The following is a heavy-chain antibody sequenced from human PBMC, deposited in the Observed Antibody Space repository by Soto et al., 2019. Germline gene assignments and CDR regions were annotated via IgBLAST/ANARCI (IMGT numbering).Heavy chain of an antibody. CDR2: ISSSSYI. Sequence: GSLRLSCAASGFTFSSYSMNWVRQAPGKGLEWVSSISSSSYIYYADSVKGRFTISRDNAKNSLYLQMNSLRAEDTAVYYCARGELLSPFDYWGQGTLVTVSS. J-gene: IGHJ4*02. V-gene: IGHV3-21*01. CDR1: GFTFSSYS. CDR3: ARGELLSPFDY. D-gene: IGHD1-26*01.